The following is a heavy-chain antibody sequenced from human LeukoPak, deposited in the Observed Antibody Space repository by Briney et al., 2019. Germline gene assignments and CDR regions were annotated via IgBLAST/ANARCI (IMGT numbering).Heavy chain of an antibody. J-gene: IGHJ3*02. D-gene: IGHD6-13*01. CDR2: IYYSGST. CDR3: ARISIGAADAFDI. V-gene: IGHV4-31*03. CDR1: GGSISSGGYY. Sequence: SQTLPLTCTVSGGSISSGGYYWSWIRQHPGKGLEWIGYIYYSGSTYYNPSLKSRVTISVDTSKNQFSLKLSSVTAADTAVYYCARISIGAADAFDIWGQGTMVTVSS.